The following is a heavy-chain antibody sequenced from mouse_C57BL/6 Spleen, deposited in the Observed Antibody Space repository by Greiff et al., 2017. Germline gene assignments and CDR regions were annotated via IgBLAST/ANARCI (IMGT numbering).Heavy chain of an antibody. V-gene: IGHV14-2*01. J-gene: IGHJ2*01. CDR3: SRRGVTTDYFDY. Sequence: EVQLVESGAELVKPGASVKLSCTASGFNIKDYYMHWVKQRTEQGLEWIGRIDPEDGETKYAPKFQGKATISADTSSNTAYLQLSSLTSEDTAVYYCSRRGVTTDYFDYWGQGTTLTVSS. CDR1: GFNIKDYY. D-gene: IGHD2-2*01. CDR2: IDPEDGET.